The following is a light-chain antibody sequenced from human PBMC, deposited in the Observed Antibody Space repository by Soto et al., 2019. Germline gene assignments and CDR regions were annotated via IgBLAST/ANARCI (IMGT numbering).Light chain of an antibody. V-gene: IGKV1-5*01. CDR2: DAS. CDR1: QSISSW. CDR3: QQSYSVPIT. Sequence: DIQMTQSPSILSASAGDRVTITCRASQSISSWLAWYQQKPGKAPKLLIYDASSSESGVPSRFSGSGSGTEFTLTINSLQPEDFATYYCQQSYSVPITFGQGTRLEI. J-gene: IGKJ5*01.